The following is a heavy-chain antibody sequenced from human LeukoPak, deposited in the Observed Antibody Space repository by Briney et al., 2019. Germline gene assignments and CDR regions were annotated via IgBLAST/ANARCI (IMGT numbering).Heavy chain of an antibody. J-gene: IGHJ6*02. Sequence: GGSLRLSCTASGFPFSSYGMHWVRQAPGKGLVWVTVIWPDGSTKYYADSVKGRFTVSRDNSKNTLYLQMNSLRAEDTAVYDCAKGVVVPWWNGMDVWGQGTTVTVSS. V-gene: IGHV3-30*02. CDR3: AKGVVVPWWNGMDV. CDR2: IWPDGSTK. D-gene: IGHD2-15*01. CDR1: GFPFSSYG.